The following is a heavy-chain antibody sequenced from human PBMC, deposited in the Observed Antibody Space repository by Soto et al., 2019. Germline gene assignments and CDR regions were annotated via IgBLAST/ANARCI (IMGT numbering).Heavy chain of an antibody. J-gene: IGHJ5*02. D-gene: IGHD6-19*01. CDR2: IGTAGDT. CDR1: GFTFSSYD. Sequence: GGSLRLSCAASGFTFSSYDMHWVRQATGKGLEWVSAIGTAGDTYYPGSVKGRFTISRENSKNTLYLQMNSLRAEDTAVYYCAKGQQWLVLGWFDPWGQGTLVTVSS. V-gene: IGHV3-13*01. CDR3: AKGQQWLVLGWFDP.